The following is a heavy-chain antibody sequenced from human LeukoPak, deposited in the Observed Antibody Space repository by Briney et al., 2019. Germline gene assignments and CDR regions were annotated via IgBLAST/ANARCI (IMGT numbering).Heavy chain of an antibody. D-gene: IGHD6-19*01. V-gene: IGHV4-31*03. CDR1: GGSISSGGYY. CDR2: IYYSGST. CDR3: ARTAYSSGWYWDWFDP. Sequence: PSETLSLTCTVSGGSISSGGYYWSWIRQHPGKGLEWIGYIYYSGSTYYNPSLKSRVTISVGTSKNQFSLKLSSVTAADTAVYYCARTAYSSGWYWDWFDPWGQGTLVTVSS. J-gene: IGHJ5*02.